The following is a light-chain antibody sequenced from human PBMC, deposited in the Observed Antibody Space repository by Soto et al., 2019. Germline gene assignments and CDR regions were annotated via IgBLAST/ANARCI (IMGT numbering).Light chain of an antibody. CDR3: QQYYDAPQT. Sequence: DIVMTQSPDSLAVSLGERATINCKSSQSILYSSNNKNYLAWYQQKPGQPPKLLIYWASTRESGVPDRFSGSGSETDFTLTISSLQAGDVAVYYCQQYYDAPQTFGQGTKVEIK. CDR1: QSILYSSNNKNY. J-gene: IGKJ1*01. CDR2: WAS. V-gene: IGKV4-1*01.